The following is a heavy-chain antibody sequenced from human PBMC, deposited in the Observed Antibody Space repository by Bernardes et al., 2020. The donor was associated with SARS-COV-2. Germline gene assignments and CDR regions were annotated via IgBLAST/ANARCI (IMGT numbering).Heavy chain of an antibody. CDR3: ARPPALDGSLPHYWFFDL. V-gene: IGHV4-39*01. CDR2: MYSGGRT. D-gene: IGHD3-3*01. CDR1: GGSFSTTSHY. Sequence: SETLSLTCTVSGGSFSTTSHYWGWIRQPPGKGLEWIGSMYSGGRTIYNPSLESRVSISVDTSKNQFSLKLNSVTAADTAVYYCARPPALDGSLPHYWFFDLWGRGTLVTVSP. J-gene: IGHJ2*01.